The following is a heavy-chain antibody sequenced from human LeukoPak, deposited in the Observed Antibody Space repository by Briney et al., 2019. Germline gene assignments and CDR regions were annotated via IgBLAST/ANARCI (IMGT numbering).Heavy chain of an antibody. CDR2: ISLDGTNE. Sequence: GGSLRLPCTASRFTFTSYAMHWVRQAPGKGLEWVAVISLDGTNEYYADSLRGRFAISRDNSKNTVYLQMNSLRAEGTAVYYCARGPWKNDYGGSFAYWGQGTLVTVSS. J-gene: IGHJ4*02. D-gene: IGHD4-23*01. CDR1: RFTFTSYA. CDR3: ARGPWKNDYGGSFAY. V-gene: IGHV3-30*01.